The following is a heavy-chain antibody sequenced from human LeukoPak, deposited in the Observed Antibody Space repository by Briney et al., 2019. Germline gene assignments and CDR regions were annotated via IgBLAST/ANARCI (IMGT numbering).Heavy chain of an antibody. J-gene: IGHJ4*02. V-gene: IGHV4-59*12. D-gene: IGHD4-17*01. CDR1: GGSISSYY. CDR2: IYHSGST. CDR3: ARADVATVTLDY. Sequence: SETLSLTCTVSGGSISSYYWSWIRQPPGKGLEWIGEIYHSGSTNYNPSLKSRVTISVDKSKNQFSLKLSSVTAADTAVYYCARADVATVTLDYWGQGTLVTVSS.